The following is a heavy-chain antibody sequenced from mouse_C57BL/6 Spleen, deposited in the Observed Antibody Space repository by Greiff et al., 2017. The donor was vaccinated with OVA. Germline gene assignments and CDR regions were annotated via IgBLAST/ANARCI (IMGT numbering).Heavy chain of an antibody. D-gene: IGHD1-1*01. CDR3: ARDYGSSYWYFDV. Sequence: EVKLMESVAELVRPGASVKLSCTASGFNIKNTYMHWVKQRPEQGLEWIGRIDPANGNTKYAPKFQGKATISADTSSNTAYLQLSSLTSEDTAIYYCARDYGSSYWYFDVWGTGTTVTVSS. CDR2: IDPANGNT. CDR1: GFNIKNTY. V-gene: IGHV14-3*01. J-gene: IGHJ1*03.